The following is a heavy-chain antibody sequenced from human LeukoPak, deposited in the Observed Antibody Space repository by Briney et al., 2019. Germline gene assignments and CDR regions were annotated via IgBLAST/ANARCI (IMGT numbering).Heavy chain of an antibody. V-gene: IGHV3-21*01. Sequence: GGSLRLSCAASGFTFSSYSMNWVRQAPGKGLEWVSSISSSSSYIYYADSVKGRFTISRDNAKNSLYLQMNSLRAEDTAVYYCARVYDFWSGYYRSNYYYYMDVWGKGTTVTVCS. J-gene: IGHJ6*03. D-gene: IGHD3-3*01. CDR3: ARVYDFWSGYYRSNYYYYMDV. CDR2: ISSSSSYI. CDR1: GFTFSSYS.